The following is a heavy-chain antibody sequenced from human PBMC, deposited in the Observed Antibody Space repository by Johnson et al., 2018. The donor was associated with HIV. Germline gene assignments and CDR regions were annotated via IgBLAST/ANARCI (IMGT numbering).Heavy chain of an antibody. CDR3: AKVDTAMVNAFDI. J-gene: IGHJ3*02. D-gene: IGHD5-18*01. CDR1: GFTVSSNY. V-gene: IGHV3-66*03. Sequence: VQVVESGGGLIQPGGSLRLSCAASGFTVSSNYMSWVRQAPGKGLEWVSVIYSGGSTYYADSVKGRFTISRDNSTNTLYLQMNSLRAEDTAVYYCAKVDTAMVNAFDIWGQGTMVTVSS. CDR2: IYSGGST.